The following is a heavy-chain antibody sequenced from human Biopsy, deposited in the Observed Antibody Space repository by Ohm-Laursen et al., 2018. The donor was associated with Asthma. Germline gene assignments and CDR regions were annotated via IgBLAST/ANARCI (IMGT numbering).Heavy chain of an antibody. Sequence: SLRLSCAASGFAVSRDHMFWVRQAPGKGLEWVSVIYSGGTSHTADSVRGRFTISRDYSKNTLYLQMHSLRAEDTAAYYCARGDSSNWSHYYFDYWGQGTLVTGSS. CDR2: IYSGGTS. D-gene: IGHD3-22*01. J-gene: IGHJ4*02. CDR1: GFAVSRDH. CDR3: ARGDSSNWSHYYFDY. V-gene: IGHV3-53*01.